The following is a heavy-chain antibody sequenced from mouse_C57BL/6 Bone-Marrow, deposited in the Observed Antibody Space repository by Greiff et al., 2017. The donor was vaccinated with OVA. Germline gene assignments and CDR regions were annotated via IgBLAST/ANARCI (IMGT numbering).Heavy chain of an antibody. CDR3: ARCDYVAWFAY. J-gene: IGHJ3*01. Sequence: VMLVESGPELVKPGASVKLSCKASGYTFTSYDINWVKQRPGQGLAWIGWIYPRDGSPKSNEKFKGKATVTVDTSSITAYMELHSLTSEDSAVYFCARCDYVAWFAYWGQGTLVTVSA. CDR2: IYPRDGSP. CDR1: GYTFTSYD. V-gene: IGHV1-85*01. D-gene: IGHD2-4*01.